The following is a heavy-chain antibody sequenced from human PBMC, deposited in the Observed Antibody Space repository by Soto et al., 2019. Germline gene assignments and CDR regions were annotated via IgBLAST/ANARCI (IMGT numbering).Heavy chain of an antibody. Sequence: GESLKISCKASGYSFTNYWIGWVRQMPGKGLEWMGTIYPSDSDTRYSPSFQGQVIISADKSTSTAYLQWRSLKASDTAMYYCATRAEYYDFWSGYYGAWGQGTLVTVSS. V-gene: IGHV5-51*01. CDR3: ATRAEYYDFWSGYYGA. CDR2: IYPSDSDT. D-gene: IGHD3-3*01. J-gene: IGHJ5*02. CDR1: GYSFTNYW.